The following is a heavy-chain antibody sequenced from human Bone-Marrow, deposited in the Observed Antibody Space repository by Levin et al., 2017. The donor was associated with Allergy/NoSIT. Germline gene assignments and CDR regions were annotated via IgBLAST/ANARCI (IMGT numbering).Heavy chain of an antibody. CDR1: GGSISSGGYY. V-gene: IGHV4-31*03. J-gene: IGHJ4*02. CDR3: ARGPSGYYDSSGYSVFDY. CDR2: IYYSGST. D-gene: IGHD3-22*01. Sequence: LRLSCTVSGGSISSGGYYWSWIRQHPGKGLEWIGYIYYSGSTYYNPSLKSRVTISVDTSKNQFSLKLSSVTAADTAVYYCARGPSGYYDSSGYSVFDYWGQGTLVTVSS.